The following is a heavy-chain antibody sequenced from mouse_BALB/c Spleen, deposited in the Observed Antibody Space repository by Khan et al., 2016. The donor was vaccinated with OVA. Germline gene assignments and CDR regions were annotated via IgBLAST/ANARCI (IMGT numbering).Heavy chain of an antibody. CDR3: ARGGVVVPYWYFDV. D-gene: IGHD1-1*01. CDR1: GYSITGGYS. CDR2: ISYDGSN. V-gene: IGHV3-6*02. Sequence: EVQLQESGPGLVKPSQSLSLTCSVTGYSITGGYSWSWIRQFPGNKLEWMGYISYDGSNNYNPSLKNRISITRDTSKNQFFLKLNSVTTEDTATYYCARGGVVVPYWYFDVCGAGTTVTVSS. J-gene: IGHJ1*01.